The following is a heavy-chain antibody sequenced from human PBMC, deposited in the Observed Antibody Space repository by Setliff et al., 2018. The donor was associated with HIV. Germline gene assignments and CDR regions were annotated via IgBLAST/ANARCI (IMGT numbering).Heavy chain of an antibody. CDR3: ARDVLDLVISVYDF. J-gene: IGHJ4*02. CDR2: INHSGRT. Sequence: SETLSLTCAVYGGSFSDYYWSWIRQPPGKGLEWIGEINHSGRTIQSPSLGSRVTISIDTSKNQFSLKLSSVSAADTAVYYCARDVLDLVISVYDFWGQGIPVTVSS. V-gene: IGHV4-34*01. D-gene: IGHD3-22*01. CDR1: GGSFSDYY.